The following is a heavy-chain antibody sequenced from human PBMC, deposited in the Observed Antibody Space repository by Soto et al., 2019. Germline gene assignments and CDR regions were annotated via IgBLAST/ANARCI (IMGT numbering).Heavy chain of an antibody. V-gene: IGHV4-30-2*01. CDR1: GGSISSGGYS. Sequence: QLQLQEYGSGLVNPSQTLSLTCAVSGGSISSGGYSWSWIRQPPGKGLEWIGYIYHSGSTYYNPALKSVLTISVDRSKNQFSLKLSSVTAADTAVYYCARVPDRWGQGTLVTVPS. D-gene: IGHD2-2*01. CDR2: IYHSGST. J-gene: IGHJ5*02. CDR3: ARVPDR.